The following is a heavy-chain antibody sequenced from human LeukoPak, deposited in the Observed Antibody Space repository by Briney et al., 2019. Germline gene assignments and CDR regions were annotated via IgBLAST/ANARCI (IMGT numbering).Heavy chain of an antibody. D-gene: IGHD3-9*01. V-gene: IGHV3-23*01. CDR2: ISGSGGST. CDR1: GFTFSSYS. Sequence: GALRLSCAASGFTFSSYSMSWVRQAPGKGLEWVSAISGSGGSTYYADSVKGRFTISRDNSKNTLYLQMNSLRAEDTAVYYCARDGRYDILTKFDYWGQGTLVTVSS. J-gene: IGHJ4*02. CDR3: ARDGRYDILTKFDY.